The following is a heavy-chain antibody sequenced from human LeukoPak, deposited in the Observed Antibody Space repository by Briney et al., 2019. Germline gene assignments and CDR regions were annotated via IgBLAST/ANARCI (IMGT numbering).Heavy chain of an antibody. CDR3: AKASRDGYFDY. J-gene: IGHJ4*02. D-gene: IGHD5-24*01. Sequence: ASVKVSCKASGYTFTSYYMHWVRQALGQGLEWMGIINPSSGSTSYAQKFQGRVTMTRDTSTSTVYMELSSLRSEDTAVYYCAKASRDGYFDYWGQGTLVTVSS. V-gene: IGHV1-46*01. CDR2: INPSSGST. CDR1: GYTFTSYY.